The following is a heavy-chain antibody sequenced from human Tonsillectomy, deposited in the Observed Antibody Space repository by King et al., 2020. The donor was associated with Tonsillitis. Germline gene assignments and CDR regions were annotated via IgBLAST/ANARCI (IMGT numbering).Heavy chain of an antibody. D-gene: IGHD2-2*01. CDR1: GYTFTGYY. Sequence: GQLVQSGAEVKKPGASVKVSCKASGYTFTGYYMHWVRQAPGQGLEWMGWINPNSGGTNYAQKFQGRVTMTRDTSISTAYMELSRLRSDDTAVYYCARAGVVVPAAIQRYFDYWGQGTLVTVSS. CDR2: INPNSGGT. V-gene: IGHV1-2*02. CDR3: ARAGVVVPAAIQRYFDY. J-gene: IGHJ4*02.